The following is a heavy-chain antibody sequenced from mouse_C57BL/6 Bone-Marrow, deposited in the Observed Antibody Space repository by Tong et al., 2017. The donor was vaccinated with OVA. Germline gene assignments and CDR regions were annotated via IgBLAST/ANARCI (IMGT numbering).Heavy chain of an antibody. CDR3: ARAGLDY. V-gene: IGHV1-87*01. J-gene: IGHJ3*01. Sequence: VQLQQSGAELARPGASVKLSCKASGYTFTSYWMQWVKQRPGQGLEWIGAIYPGDGDTRYTQKFKGKATLTADKSSSTAYRQLSSLACEDSAVDYCARAGLDYWGQGTLVTVSA. CDR2: IYPGDGDT. CDR1: GYTFTSYW.